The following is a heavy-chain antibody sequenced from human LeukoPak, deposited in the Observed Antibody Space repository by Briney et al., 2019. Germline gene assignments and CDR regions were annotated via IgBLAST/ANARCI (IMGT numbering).Heavy chain of an antibody. J-gene: IGHJ3*02. CDR2: FYYSFSADT. CDR3: VRHRNAFDI. V-gene: IGHV4-39*01. Sequence: PSETLSLTCTVSGDSITRSSYYWGWIRQPPGKGLEWIGSFYYSFSADTYYNPPLKSRVTVSVDKSKSQFSLTLRSVTAADTALYFCVRHRNAFDIWGQGAVVVVST. CDR1: GDSITRSSYY.